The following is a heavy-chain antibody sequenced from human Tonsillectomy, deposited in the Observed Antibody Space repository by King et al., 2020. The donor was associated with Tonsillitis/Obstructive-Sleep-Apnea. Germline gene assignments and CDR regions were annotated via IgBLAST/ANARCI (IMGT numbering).Heavy chain of an antibody. V-gene: IGHV3-7*04. Sequence: VQLVQSGGGLVQPGGSLRLSCAASGFTFSSYWMRWVRQAPGKGLEWVANIKQDGSEKYYVDSVKGRFTISRDNAKNSLYLQMNSLRAEDTAVYYCAGGRIRAWQRYMDVWGKGTTVTVSS. CDR3: AGGRIRAWQRYMDV. CDR1: GFTFSSYW. J-gene: IGHJ6*03. CDR2: IKQDGSEK.